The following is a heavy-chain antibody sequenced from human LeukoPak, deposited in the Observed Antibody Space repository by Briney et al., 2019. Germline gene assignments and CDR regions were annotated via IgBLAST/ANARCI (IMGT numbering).Heavy chain of an antibody. V-gene: IGHV1-69*13. J-gene: IGHJ4*02. CDR1: GGTFSSYA. CDR3: ARSLTVVTAFFDY. Sequence: SVKVSCKASGGTFSSYAISWVRQAPGQGLEWMGGIIPIFGTADYAQKFQGRVTITADESTSTAYMELSSLRSEDTAVYYCARSLTVVTAFFDYWGQGTLVTVSS. D-gene: IGHD2-21*02. CDR2: IIPIFGTA.